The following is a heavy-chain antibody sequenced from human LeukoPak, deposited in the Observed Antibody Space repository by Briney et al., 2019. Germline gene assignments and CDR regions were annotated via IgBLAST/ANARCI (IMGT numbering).Heavy chain of an antibody. CDR2: IRYDGSNK. J-gene: IGHJ4*02. CDR3: ARVIGVVRADYYFDY. V-gene: IGHV3-30*02. Sequence: GGSLRLSCAASGFTFSSYGMHWARQAPGKGLEWVAFIRYDGSNKYYADSVKGRFIISRDNSKNTVYLQMNSLRAEDTAVYYCARVIGVVRADYYFDYWGQGTLVAVSS. D-gene: IGHD3-10*01. CDR1: GFTFSSYG.